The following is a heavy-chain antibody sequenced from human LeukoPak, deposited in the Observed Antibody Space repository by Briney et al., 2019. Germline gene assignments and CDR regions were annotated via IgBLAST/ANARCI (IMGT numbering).Heavy chain of an antibody. CDR2: IVGHGVST. D-gene: IGHD1-26*01. Sequence: PGGSLRLSCAASGFTFPRSAMSWVRQAPGKGLEWVSTIVGHGVSTYYADSVRGRFTISRDNSRDTLYLQMNSLRAGDTAVYYCAKDEWGLLRPFEYWGQGTLVTVSS. V-gene: IGHV3-23*01. CDR1: GFTFPRSA. CDR3: AKDEWGLLRPFEY. J-gene: IGHJ4*02.